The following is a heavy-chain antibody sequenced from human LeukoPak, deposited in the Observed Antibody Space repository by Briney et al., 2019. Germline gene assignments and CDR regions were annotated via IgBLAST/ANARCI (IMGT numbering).Heavy chain of an antibody. Sequence: SETLSLTCAVYGGSFSGYYWSWIRQPPGKGLEWIGEINHSGSTNYNPSLKSRVTISVDTSKNQFSLKLSSVTAADTAVYYCAATSGGGMVATIYNWFDPWGQGTLVTVSS. D-gene: IGHD5-12*01. V-gene: IGHV4-34*01. CDR1: GGSFSGYY. J-gene: IGHJ5*02. CDR2: INHSGST. CDR3: AATSGGGMVATIYNWFDP.